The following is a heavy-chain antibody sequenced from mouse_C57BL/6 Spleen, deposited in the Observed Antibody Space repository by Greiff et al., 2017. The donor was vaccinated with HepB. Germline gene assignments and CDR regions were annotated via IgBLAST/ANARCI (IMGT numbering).Heavy chain of an antibody. Sequence: QVQLQQSGPELVKPGASVKISCKASGYAFSSSWMNWVKQRPGKGLEWIGRIYPGDGDTNYNGKFKGKATLTADKSSSTAYMQLSSLTSEDSAVYFCASPDSSGPYYFDYWGQGTTLTVSS. CDR3: ASPDSSGPYYFDY. J-gene: IGHJ2*01. D-gene: IGHD3-2*02. CDR1: GYAFSSSW. CDR2: IYPGDGDT. V-gene: IGHV1-82*01.